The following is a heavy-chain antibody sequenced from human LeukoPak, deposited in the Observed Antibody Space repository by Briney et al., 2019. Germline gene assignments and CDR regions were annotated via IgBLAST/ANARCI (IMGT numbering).Heavy chain of an antibody. CDR1: GFTFSSYS. CDR2: ISGSGSST. J-gene: IGHJ4*01. D-gene: IGHD4/OR15-4a*01. V-gene: IGHV3-21*01. CDR3: ARDTLGEGEDANYAVYYFDY. Sequence: GGSLRLSCAASGFTFSSYSMNRVRQAPGKGLEWVSVISGSGSSTYYADSVKGRFTISRDNGKNSLDLQMNSLRADDTAVYYCARDTLGEGEDANYAVYYFDYWGQGTVVTVSS.